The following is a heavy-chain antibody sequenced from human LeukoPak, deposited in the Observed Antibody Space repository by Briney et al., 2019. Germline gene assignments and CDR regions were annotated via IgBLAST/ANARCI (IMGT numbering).Heavy chain of an antibody. J-gene: IGHJ5*02. D-gene: IGHD3-10*02. CDR3: ARDRGPYVAIGNHWLDA. CDR2: ISSSGSTI. CDR1: GFIFSDYY. Sequence: PGGSLRPSCAASGFIFSDYYMSWIRQAPGKGLEWVSYISSSGSTIYYADSVKGRFTISRDNAKNSLYLQMNSLRAEDTAVYYCARDRGPYVAIGNHWLDAWGQGTVVTVSS. V-gene: IGHV3-11*01.